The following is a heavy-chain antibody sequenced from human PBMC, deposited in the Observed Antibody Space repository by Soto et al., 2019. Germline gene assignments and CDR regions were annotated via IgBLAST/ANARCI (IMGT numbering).Heavy chain of an antibody. CDR2: VNHSGTT. CDR1: GGSFSGYY. CDR3: ARGIGYCSSINCYSSRRLRFDS. Sequence: QVQLQQWGAGLLKPSETLSLTCAVYGGSFSGYYWTWIRQSPEKGLEWIGEVNHSGTTYYNPSLKTRVTISVPTPQIQFSLKMTSVTAADTAVYYCARGIGYCSSINCYSSRRLRFDSWGQGTLVTVPS. D-gene: IGHD2-2*01. V-gene: IGHV4-34*01. J-gene: IGHJ4*02.